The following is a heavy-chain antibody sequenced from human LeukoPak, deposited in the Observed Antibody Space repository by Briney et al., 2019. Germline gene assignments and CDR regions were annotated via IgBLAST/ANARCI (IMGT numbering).Heavy chain of an antibody. J-gene: IGHJ4*02. CDR3: ARVRGYYDSSGYYYADY. Sequence: KASETLSLTCAVYGGSFSGYYWSWIRQPPGKGLEWIGEINHSGSTNYNPSLKSRVTISVDTSKNRFSLKLSSVTAADTAVYYCARVRGYYDSSGYYYADYWGQGTLVTVSS. V-gene: IGHV4-34*01. D-gene: IGHD3-22*01. CDR1: GGSFSGYY. CDR2: INHSGST.